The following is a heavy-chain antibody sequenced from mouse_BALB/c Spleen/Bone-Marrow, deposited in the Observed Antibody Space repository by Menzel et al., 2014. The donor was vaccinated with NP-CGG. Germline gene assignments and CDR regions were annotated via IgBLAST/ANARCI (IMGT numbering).Heavy chain of an antibody. CDR2: IYPGDGDT. J-gene: IGHJ2*01. Sequence: VKLVESGAELVRPGSSVKISCKASGYALXVYWMNWVKQRPGQGLEWIGQIYPGDGDTNYSGKFKGRATLTADKSSNTAYMQLSSLTSEDSAVYFCARGGISVNYWGQGTTLTVSS. CDR3: ARGGISVNY. V-gene: IGHV1-80*01. CDR1: GYALXVYW.